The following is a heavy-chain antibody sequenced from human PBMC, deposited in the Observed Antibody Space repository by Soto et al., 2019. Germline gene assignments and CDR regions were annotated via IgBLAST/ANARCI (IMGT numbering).Heavy chain of an antibody. Sequence: PGGSLRLSCAASGFTFSSYAMSWVCQAPGKGLEWVSAISGSGGSTYYADSVKGRFTVSRDNSKNTLYLQMNNLRAEDTAVYYCAKVPNCSGGSCYYRPQYYFDYWGQGTLVTVSS. CDR3: AKVPNCSGGSCYYRPQYYFDY. J-gene: IGHJ4*02. CDR2: ISGSGGST. CDR1: GFTFSSYA. V-gene: IGHV3-23*01. D-gene: IGHD2-15*01.